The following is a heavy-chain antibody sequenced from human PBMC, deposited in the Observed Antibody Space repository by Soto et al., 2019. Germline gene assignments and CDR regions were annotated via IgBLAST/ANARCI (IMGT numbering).Heavy chain of an antibody. D-gene: IGHD3-10*01. Sequence: SETLSLTCTVSGGSISSSSYYWGWIRQPPGKGLEWIGSIYYSGSTYYNPSLKSRVTISVDTSKNQFSLKLSSVTAADTAVYYCARHVRMGMVVRGVIYYYYGMDVWGQGTTVTVS. CDR1: GGSISSSSYY. CDR3: ARHVRMGMVVRGVIYYYYGMDV. V-gene: IGHV4-39*01. CDR2: IYYSGST. J-gene: IGHJ6*02.